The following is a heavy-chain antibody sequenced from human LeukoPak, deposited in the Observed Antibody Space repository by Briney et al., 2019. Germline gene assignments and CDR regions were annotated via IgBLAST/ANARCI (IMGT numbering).Heavy chain of an antibody. V-gene: IGHV4-34*01. CDR2: INHSGST. Sequence: SETLSLTCAVYGGSFSGYYWSWIRQPPGKGLEWIGEINHSGSTNYNPSLKSRVTISVDTSKNQFSLKLSSVTAADTAVYYCARLNVYGDYETIWGQGTMVTVSS. CDR1: GGSFSGYY. CDR3: ARLNVYGDYETI. J-gene: IGHJ3*02. D-gene: IGHD4-17*01.